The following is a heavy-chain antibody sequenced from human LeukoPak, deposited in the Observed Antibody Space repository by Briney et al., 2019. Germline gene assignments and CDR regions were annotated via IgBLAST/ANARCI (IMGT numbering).Heavy chain of an antibody. CDR3: ARHYVLEIGYFQH. CDR2: IYYSGST. Sequence: SETLSLTCTVSGGSISSSSYYWGWIRQPPGKGLEWIGSIYYSGSTYYNPSLKSRVTISVDTSKNQFSLKLSSVTAAGTAVYYCARHYVLEIGYFQHWGQGTLVTVSS. V-gene: IGHV4-39*01. J-gene: IGHJ1*01. D-gene: IGHD3-16*01. CDR1: GGSISSSSYY.